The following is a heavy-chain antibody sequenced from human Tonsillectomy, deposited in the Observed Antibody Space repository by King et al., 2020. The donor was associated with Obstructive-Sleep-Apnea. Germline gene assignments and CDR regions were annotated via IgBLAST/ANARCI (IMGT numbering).Heavy chain of an antibody. D-gene: IGHD6-13*01. V-gene: IGHV3-7*04. CDR1: GFVFSTYW. CDR2: INEDGNEK. Sequence: VKLVESGEGLVQPGESLRLSCVPSGFVFSTYWMTWVGQAPGKGQEWVAKINEDGNEKHYVDSVKGRFTISRDNAKNSLYLQMDSLRAEDTAVYYCARGSSAASWGQGTLVTVSS. J-gene: IGHJ5*02. CDR3: ARGSSAAS.